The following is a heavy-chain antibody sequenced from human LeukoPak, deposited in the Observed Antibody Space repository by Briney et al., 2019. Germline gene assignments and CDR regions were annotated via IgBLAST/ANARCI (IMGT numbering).Heavy chain of an antibody. J-gene: IGHJ4*02. CDR1: GFTFLSYG. V-gene: IGHV3-30*02. D-gene: IGHD5-18*01. CDR2: IRYDGSNK. CDR3: ARDLVDTAMVIPGGY. Sequence: PGGSLRLSCAASGFTFLSYGMHWVRQAPGKVLEWVAFIRYDGSNKYYADSVKGRFTISRDNSKNTLYLQMNSLRAEDTAVYYCARDLVDTAMVIPGGYWGQGTLVTVSS.